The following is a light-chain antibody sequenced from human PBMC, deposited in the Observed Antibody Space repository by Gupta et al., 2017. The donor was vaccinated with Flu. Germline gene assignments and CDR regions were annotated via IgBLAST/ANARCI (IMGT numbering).Light chain of an antibody. CDR2: GVS. Sequence: EIVMTPSPATLSVSPGERATLSCRASQNVRNNFLAWYQKKPEQAPRLLKHGVSTRATGIPTLSGSRGSGKEFTLTISILQSEVLAVYCCQHYSDFPITFGGGTRVVIK. J-gene: IGKJ4*01. CDR1: QNVRNN. CDR3: QHYSDFPIT. V-gene: IGKV3-15*01.